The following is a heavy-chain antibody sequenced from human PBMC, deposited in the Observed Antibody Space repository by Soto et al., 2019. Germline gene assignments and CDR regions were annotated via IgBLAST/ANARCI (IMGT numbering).Heavy chain of an antibody. CDR2: ISAYNGNT. CDR1: VYTFTSNG. D-gene: IGHD2-8*01. CDR3: ASDNKGGLMGAYAI. V-gene: IGHV1-18*04. Sequence: SVKVSCKDSVYTFTSNGISWLRQAPGQGLEWMGWISAYNGNTNYAQKLQGRVTMTTDTSTSTAYMELRSLRSDDTAVYYCASDNKGGLMGAYAIWGQGTMVLGSS. J-gene: IGHJ3*02.